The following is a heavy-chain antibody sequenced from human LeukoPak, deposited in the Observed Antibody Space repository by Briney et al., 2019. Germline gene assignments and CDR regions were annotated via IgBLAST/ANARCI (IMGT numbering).Heavy chain of an antibody. Sequence: GGSLRLSCAASGFTFSSYGMSWVRQAPGKGLEWVSAISGSGGSTYYADSVKGRFTISRDNSKNTLYLRMNSLRAEDTAVYYCAKEGYGDYGDAYYFDYWGQGTLVTVSS. CDR1: GFTFSSYG. J-gene: IGHJ4*02. D-gene: IGHD4-17*01. CDR3: AKEGYGDYGDAYYFDY. CDR2: ISGSGGST. V-gene: IGHV3-23*01.